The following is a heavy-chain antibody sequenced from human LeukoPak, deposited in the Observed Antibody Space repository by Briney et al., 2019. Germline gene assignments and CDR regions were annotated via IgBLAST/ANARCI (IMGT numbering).Heavy chain of an antibody. Sequence: SETLPLTCTVSGGSISSYYWSWIRQPPGKGLEWIGYIYYSGSTNYNPSLKSRVTISVDTSKNQFSLKLSSVTAADTAVYYCARHPDYYMDVWGKGTTVTVSS. J-gene: IGHJ6*03. CDR1: GGSISSYY. CDR2: IYYSGST. V-gene: IGHV4-59*08. CDR3: ARHPDYYMDV.